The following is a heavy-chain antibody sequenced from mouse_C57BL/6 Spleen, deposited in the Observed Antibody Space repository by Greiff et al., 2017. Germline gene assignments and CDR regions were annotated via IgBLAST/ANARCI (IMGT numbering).Heavy chain of an antibody. CDR2: IYPGSGST. V-gene: IGHV1-55*01. D-gene: IGHD2-3*01. CDR3: ARSGDDGYYVYFDY. CDR1: GYTFTSYW. Sequence: QVQLQQPGAELVKPGASVKMSCKASGYTFTSYWITWVKQRPGQGLEWIGDIYPGSGSTKYNEKFKSKATLTVDTSSSTAYMQLSSLTSEDSAIYDCARSGDDGYYVYFDYWGQGTTLTVSS. J-gene: IGHJ2*01.